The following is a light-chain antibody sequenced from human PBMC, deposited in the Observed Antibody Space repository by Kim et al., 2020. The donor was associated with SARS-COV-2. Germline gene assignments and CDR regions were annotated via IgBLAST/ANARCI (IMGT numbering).Light chain of an antibody. J-gene: IGKJ2*01. Sequence: SASSGARVTVTCRASQGISSYLAWYQQIPGKAPKLLIYAASTLQSGVPSRFSGSGSGTDFTLTISCLQSEDFATYYCQQYYTYPYTFGQGTKLEIK. V-gene: IGKV1-8*01. CDR3: QQYYTYPYT. CDR1: QGISSY. CDR2: AAS.